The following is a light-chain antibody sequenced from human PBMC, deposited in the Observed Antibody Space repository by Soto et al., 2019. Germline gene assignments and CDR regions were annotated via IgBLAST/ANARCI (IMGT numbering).Light chain of an antibody. CDR3: QRYNSFSWT. CDR1: QSIGSW. CDR2: DAS. Sequence: DIQMTQSPSTLSASVGDTVTITCRASQSIGSWLAWYQQKTGKAPKLLIRDASSLESGVPSRFRGRGSATNFTLTISSLQPDDFATYYCQRYNSFSWTCGQGTKVEIK. J-gene: IGKJ1*01. V-gene: IGKV1-5*01.